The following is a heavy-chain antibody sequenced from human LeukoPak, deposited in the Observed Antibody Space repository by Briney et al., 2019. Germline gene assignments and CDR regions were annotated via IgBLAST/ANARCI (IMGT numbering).Heavy chain of an antibody. CDR3: ARDRPDSTSPTTVGRFDP. J-gene: IGHJ5*02. V-gene: IGHV4-31*03. CDR1: GDSISSGGFY. Sequence: SETLSLTCSVSGDSISSGGFYWHWIRQHPEKGLEWIGYIYSTGTTYYNPSLTSRLTMSLDTSKNQFSLKVTSVTAADTAVYFCARDRPDSTSPTTVGRFDPWGQGTLVTVSS. CDR2: IYSTGTT. D-gene: IGHD2-2*01.